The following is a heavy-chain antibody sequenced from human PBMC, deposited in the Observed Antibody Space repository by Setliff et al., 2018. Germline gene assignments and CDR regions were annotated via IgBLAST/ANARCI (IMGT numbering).Heavy chain of an antibody. CDR3: ARDQGLGEYSSSSPYYYYYMDV. D-gene: IGHD6-6*01. J-gene: IGHJ6*03. CDR2: INPSVGLT. CDR1: GYTLSKYY. V-gene: IGHV1-46*03. Sequence: ASVKVSCKASGYTLSKYYMHWVRQAPGQGLEWMGIINPSVGLTKYAQKFQGRVTMTSDTSTNTVYLEVSSLRSEDTAVYYCARDQGLGEYSSSSPYYYYYMDVWGKGTTVTVSS.